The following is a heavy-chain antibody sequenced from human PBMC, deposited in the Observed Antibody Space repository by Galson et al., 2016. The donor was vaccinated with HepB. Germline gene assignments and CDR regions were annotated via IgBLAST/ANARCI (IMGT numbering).Heavy chain of an antibody. CDR2: IYDSGSI. V-gene: IGHV4-30-2*01. CDR1: GGTISSGDHP. CDR3: AREGGFGDPYYFDY. Sequence: LSLTCAVSGGTISSGDHPWSWIRQPPGKGREWIGYIYDSGSIFYNPSLRGRVTISVDRSNNQFPLKLTSVTAADTAVYYCAREGGFGDPYYFDYWGQGTLVTFSS. D-gene: IGHD4-17*01. J-gene: IGHJ4*02.